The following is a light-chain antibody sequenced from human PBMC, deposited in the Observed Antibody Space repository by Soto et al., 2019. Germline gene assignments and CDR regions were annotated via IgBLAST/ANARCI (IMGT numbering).Light chain of an antibody. CDR3: QAWDSNNVI. J-gene: IGLJ2*01. CDR2: EDN. V-gene: IGLV3-1*01. Sequence: SYELTQPPSVSVSPGQTAYITCSGNKLGDKYASWYQQQPGQSPVMVIYEDNKRPSGIPERLSGSNSGNTATLTISGTQAMDEADYYCQAWDSNNVIFGGGTKLTVL. CDR1: KLGDKY.